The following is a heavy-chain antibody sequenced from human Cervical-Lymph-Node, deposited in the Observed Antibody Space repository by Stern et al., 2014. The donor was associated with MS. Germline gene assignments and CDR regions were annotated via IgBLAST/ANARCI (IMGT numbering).Heavy chain of an antibody. Sequence: QITLKESGPTLVKPTETLTLTCTFSGFSLSTEGVGVGWIRQPPGKALEWLALVFWDDDKRYSPSLGSRLTITKDTSKSQVVLTMTDMDPADTATYYCAHSAMCGVDIIQFFAYWGQGILVSVSS. CDR2: VFWDDDK. CDR3: AHSAMCGVDIIQFFAY. D-gene: IGHD3-3*01. CDR1: GFSLSTEGVG. V-gene: IGHV2-5*02. J-gene: IGHJ4*02.